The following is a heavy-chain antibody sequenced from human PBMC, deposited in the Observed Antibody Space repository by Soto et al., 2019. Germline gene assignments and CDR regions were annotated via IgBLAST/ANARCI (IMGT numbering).Heavy chain of an antibody. CDR3: ARGGSGVSGYWGY. D-gene: IGHD3-22*01. V-gene: IGHV3-53*01. CDR2: IYSGGST. J-gene: IGHJ4*02. Sequence: EVQLVESGGGLIQPGGSLRLSCAASGFTVSSNYMSWVRQAPGKGLEWVSVIYSGGSTYYADSVKGRFTISRDNSKNTLYLQMNSLRDEDTAVYYCARGGSGVSGYWGYWGQVTLVTVSS. CDR1: GFTVSSNY.